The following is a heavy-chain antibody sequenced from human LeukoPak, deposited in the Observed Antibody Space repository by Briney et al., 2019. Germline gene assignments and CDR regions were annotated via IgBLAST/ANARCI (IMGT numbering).Heavy chain of an antibody. Sequence: GGSLRLSCAASGFTFSSYALSWVRQAPGRGLEGVSAISGSGGSTYYADSVKGRFTITRDNFKNTLYLQMNSLRAEDTAVYYCAKGGYSSGSKSDYWGQGTLVTVSS. J-gene: IGHJ4*02. CDR1: GFTFSSYA. V-gene: IGHV3-23*01. CDR2: ISGSGGST. D-gene: IGHD6-19*01. CDR3: AKGGYSSGSKSDY.